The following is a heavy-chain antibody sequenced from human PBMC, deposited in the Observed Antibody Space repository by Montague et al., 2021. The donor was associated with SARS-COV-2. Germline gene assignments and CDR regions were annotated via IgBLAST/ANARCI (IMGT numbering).Heavy chain of an antibody. D-gene: IGHD5-12*01. Sequence: SETLSLTCSVSGGSISDYYWNWIRQPPGKGLEWIGYTYYNTGNTNYNPSLQSRVTISLDTSKNQFSLNLRSVTAADTAHYFCARGTGYDYYFDCWGLGTLVTVSS. V-gene: IGHV4-59*01. J-gene: IGHJ4*02. CDR1: GGSISDYY. CDR2: TYYNTGNT. CDR3: ARGTGYDYYFDC.